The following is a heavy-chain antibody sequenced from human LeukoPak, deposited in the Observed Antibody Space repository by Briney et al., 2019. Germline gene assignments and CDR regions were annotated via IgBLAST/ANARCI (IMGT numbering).Heavy chain of an antibody. J-gene: IGHJ3*02. Sequence: GGSLRLSCAASGFXFSSYGIHWVRQAPGKGLEWVAVIWFDGSNKYYADSVKGRFTISRDNSKNTLYLQMNSLSAEDTAVYYCARGKEQQLYAFDIWGQGTMVTVSS. V-gene: IGHV3-33*01. CDR3: ARGKEQQLYAFDI. CDR2: IWFDGSNK. D-gene: IGHD6-13*01. CDR1: GFXFSSYG.